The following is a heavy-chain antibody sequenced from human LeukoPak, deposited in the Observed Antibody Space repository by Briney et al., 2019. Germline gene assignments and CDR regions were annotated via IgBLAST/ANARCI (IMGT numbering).Heavy chain of an antibody. J-gene: IGHJ6*03. V-gene: IGHV4-59*01. D-gene: IGHD5-18*01. CDR2: IYYSGNT. CDR3: ARASYGPYSYYYYMDV. Sequence: PSETLSLTCTVSGGSISSYYWSWIRQPPGKGLEWIGYIYYSGNTNYNPSLKSRVTISVDTSKNQFSLKLSSVTAADTAVYYCARASYGPYSYYYYMDVWGKGTTVTVSS. CDR1: GGSISSYY.